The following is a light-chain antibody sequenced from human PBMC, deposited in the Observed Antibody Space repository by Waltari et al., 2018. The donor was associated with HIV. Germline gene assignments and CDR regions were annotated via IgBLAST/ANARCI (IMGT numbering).Light chain of an antibody. CDR3: AAWDDNLNGWV. J-gene: IGLJ3*02. Sequence: QSVLTQPPSVSAAPRQRVSISCSGSSSNIVKNAVNWYQQIPGTAPRLLIYYDDLVPSVVSDLCSGARSGTSASLAISGLQSEDEADYYCAAWDDNLNGWVFGGGTKLTVL. CDR1: SSNIVKNA. V-gene: IGLV1-36*01. CDR2: YDD.